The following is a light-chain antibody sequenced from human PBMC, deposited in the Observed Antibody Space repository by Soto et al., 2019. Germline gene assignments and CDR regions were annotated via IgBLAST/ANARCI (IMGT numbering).Light chain of an antibody. J-gene: IGLJ3*02. Sequence: QSALTQPASVSGSPGQSITISCTGTSSDIGDYNYVSWYQQYPGKVPKLVIYDVSHRPSGVSNRFSGSKSGNTASLTISGLQAEDEADYYCNSSTTTTSLVVFGGGTQLTVL. CDR3: NSSTTTTSLVV. V-gene: IGLV2-14*01. CDR1: SSDIGDYNY. CDR2: DVS.